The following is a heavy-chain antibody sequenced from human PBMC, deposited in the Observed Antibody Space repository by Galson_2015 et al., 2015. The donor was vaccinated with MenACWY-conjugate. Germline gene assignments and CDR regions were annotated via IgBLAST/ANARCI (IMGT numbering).Heavy chain of an antibody. V-gene: IGHV1-3*01. CDR3: ARDLGTAMVIGAFDI. Sequence: SVKVSCKASGGTFSSYAISWVRQAPGQRLEWMGWINAGNGNTKYSQKFHGRVTITRDTSASTAYMDLSSLRSEDTAVYYCARDLGTAMVIGAFDIWGQGTMVTVSS. J-gene: IGHJ3*02. D-gene: IGHD5-18*01. CDR1: GGTFSSYA. CDR2: INAGNGNT.